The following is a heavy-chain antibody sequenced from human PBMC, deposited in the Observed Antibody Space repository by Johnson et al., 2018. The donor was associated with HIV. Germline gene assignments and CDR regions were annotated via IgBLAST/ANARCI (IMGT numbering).Heavy chain of an antibody. CDR2: ISYDGSNK. J-gene: IGHJ3*02. CDR3: ARDKSSEFRELFHKKDASDI. V-gene: IGHV3-30*14. CDR1: GFTFSSYA. Sequence: QVQLVESGGGVVQPGSSLRLSCAASGFTFSSYAMHWVRQAPAKGLEWVAVISYDGSNKYHADSVKGRFTLSRDNSKNNLYLQRNSRGAEDTALYYCARDKSSEFRELFHKKDASDIWGQGTMVTVSS. D-gene: IGHD3-10*01.